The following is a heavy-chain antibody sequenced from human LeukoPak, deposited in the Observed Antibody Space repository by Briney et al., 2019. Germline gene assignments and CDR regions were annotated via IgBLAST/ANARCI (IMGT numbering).Heavy chain of an antibody. D-gene: IGHD2-21*02. CDR1: GGSLSGYY. J-gene: IGHJ4*02. Sequence: PSETLSLTCAVYGGSLSGYYWSWIRQPPGKGLEWIGEINHSGSTNYNPSLKSRVTISVDTSKNQFSLKLSSVTAADTAVYYCATYCGGDCYRPDYWGQGTLVTVSS. CDR2: INHSGST. CDR3: ATYCGGDCYRPDY. V-gene: IGHV4-34*01.